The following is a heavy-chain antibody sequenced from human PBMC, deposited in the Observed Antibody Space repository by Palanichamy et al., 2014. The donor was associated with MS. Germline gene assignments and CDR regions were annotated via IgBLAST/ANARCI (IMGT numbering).Heavy chain of an antibody. CDR1: WVLQWLL. CDR2: INHSGST. D-gene: IGHD3-3*01. V-gene: IGHV4-34*01. Sequence: QVQLQQWGAGLLKPSETLSPHLRCLWWVLQWLLLELDPPAPTGRGWSGLGKINHSGSTNYNPSLKSRVTISVDTSKNQFSLKLSSVTAADTAVYYCARRSQGGITIFGVVIGFYFDYWGQGTLVTVSS. J-gene: IGHJ4*02. CDR3: ARRSQGGITIFGVVIGFYFDY.